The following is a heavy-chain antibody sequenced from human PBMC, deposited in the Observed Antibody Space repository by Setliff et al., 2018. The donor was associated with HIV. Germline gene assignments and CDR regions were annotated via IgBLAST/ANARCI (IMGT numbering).Heavy chain of an antibody. Sequence: SVKVSCKASGTNLDSFVISWVRQAPGQGLEWMGGIIPIFGSTKYAQKFQDRVTITADESTYTADMELSSLRSEDTAVYYCARGGPNTAMVTGDRGFADDAFDIWGQGTRVTVSS. V-gene: IGHV1-69*13. J-gene: IGHJ3*02. CDR3: ARGGPNTAMVTGDRGFADDAFDI. D-gene: IGHD5-18*01. CDR1: GTNLDSFV. CDR2: IIPIFGST.